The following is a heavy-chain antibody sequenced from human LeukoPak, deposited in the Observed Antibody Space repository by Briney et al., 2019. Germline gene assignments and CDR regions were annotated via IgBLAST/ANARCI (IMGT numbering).Heavy chain of an antibody. Sequence: GGCLRLSCAASGFTFSSYSMNWVRQAPGKGLEWVSSISSSSSYIYYADSVKGRFTISRDNAKNSLYLQMNSLRAEDTAVYYCARGENYGDPVDYWGQGTLVTVSS. CDR2: ISSSSSYI. J-gene: IGHJ4*02. D-gene: IGHD4-17*01. CDR1: GFTFSSYS. CDR3: ARGENYGDPVDY. V-gene: IGHV3-21*01.